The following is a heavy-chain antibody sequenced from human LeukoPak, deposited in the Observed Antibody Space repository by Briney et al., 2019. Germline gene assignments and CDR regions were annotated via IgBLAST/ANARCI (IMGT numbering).Heavy chain of an antibody. CDR1: GFTFRSYA. J-gene: IGHJ4*02. CDR3: ARDSYGDYYFDY. Sequence: GGSLRLSCADSGFTFRSYAMHWVLQDPGKRLELVAVISYYGSHTFYTDSVKDRFTISRDNSKDTLYLQMNGLRAEDTAVYYCARDSYGDYYFDYRGQGTLVTVSS. V-gene: IGHV3-30-3*01. D-gene: IGHD4-17*01. CDR2: ISYYGSHT.